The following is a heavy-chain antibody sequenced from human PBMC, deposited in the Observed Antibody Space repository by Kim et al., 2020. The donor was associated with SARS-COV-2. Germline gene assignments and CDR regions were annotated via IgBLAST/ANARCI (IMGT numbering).Heavy chain of an antibody. Sequence: GGSLRLSCTASGFTFGDYAMSWFRQAPGKGLEWVGFIRSKAYGGTTEYAASVKGRFTISRDDSKSIAYLQMNSLKTEDTAVYYCTREGGYCSSTSCYIRYFDYWGQGTLVTVSS. CDR2: IRSKAYGGTT. V-gene: IGHV3-49*03. CDR3: TREGGYCSSTSCYIRYFDY. CDR1: GFTFGDYA. J-gene: IGHJ4*02. D-gene: IGHD2-2*02.